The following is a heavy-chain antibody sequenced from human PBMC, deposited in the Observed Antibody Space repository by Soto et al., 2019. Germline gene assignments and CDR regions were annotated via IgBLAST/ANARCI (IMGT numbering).Heavy chain of an antibody. CDR3: TRDGDGRMTTNPYYYYGMDV. CDR1: GGSISGYY. V-gene: IGHV4-59*01. CDR2: VYYSGGA. Sequence: ETLSLTCTVSGGSISGYYWSWIRQPPGKGLEWIGNVYYSGGAKYNPSVKRRVSISVDTSKNQFSLNLSSVTAADTAVYYCTRDGDGRMTTNPYYYYGMDVWGPGITVTVSS. D-gene: IGHD2-21*02. J-gene: IGHJ6*02.